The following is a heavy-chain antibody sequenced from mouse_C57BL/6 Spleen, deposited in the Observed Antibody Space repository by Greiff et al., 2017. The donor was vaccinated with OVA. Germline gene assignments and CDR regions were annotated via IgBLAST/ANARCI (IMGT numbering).Heavy chain of an antibody. Sequence: QVQLQQPGAELVRPGSSVKLSCKASGYTFTSYWMDWVKQRPGQGLEWIGNIYPSDSETHYNQKFKDKATLTVDKSSSTAYMQLSSLTSEDSSVYYCARDITTVVATDYFDYWGQGTTLTVSS. J-gene: IGHJ2*01. D-gene: IGHD1-1*01. CDR3: ARDITTVVATDYFDY. V-gene: IGHV1-61*01. CDR1: GYTFTSYW. CDR2: IYPSDSET.